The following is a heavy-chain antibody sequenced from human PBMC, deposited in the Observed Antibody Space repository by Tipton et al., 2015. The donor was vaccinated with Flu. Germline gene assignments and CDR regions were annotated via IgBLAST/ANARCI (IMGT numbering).Heavy chain of an antibody. J-gene: IGHJ4*02. Sequence: SLRLSCAASGFTLSSYWMSWVRQAPGKGLEWVANIKQDGSERYYVDSVKGRFTISRDNAKNSLYLQMNSLRAEDTAVYYCARAVGSSSSYWGQGTLVTVSS. D-gene: IGHD6-6*01. V-gene: IGHV3-7*01. CDR2: IKQDGSER. CDR1: GFTLSSYW. CDR3: ARAVGSSSSY.